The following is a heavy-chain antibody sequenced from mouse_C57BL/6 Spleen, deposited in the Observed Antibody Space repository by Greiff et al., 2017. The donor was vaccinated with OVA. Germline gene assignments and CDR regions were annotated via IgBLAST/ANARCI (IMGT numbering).Heavy chain of an antibody. D-gene: IGHD4-1*01. V-gene: IGHV1-5*01. CDR2: IYPGNSDT. CDR3: TRSAANWDENYFDY. J-gene: IGHJ2*01. CDR1: GYTFTSYW. Sequence: EVQLQQSGTVLARPGASVKMSCKTSGYTFTSYWMHWVNQRPGQGLEWIGAIYPGNSDTSYNQKFKGKAKLTAVTSASTAYMELSSLTNEDSAVYYCTRSAANWDENYFDYWGQGTTLTVSS.